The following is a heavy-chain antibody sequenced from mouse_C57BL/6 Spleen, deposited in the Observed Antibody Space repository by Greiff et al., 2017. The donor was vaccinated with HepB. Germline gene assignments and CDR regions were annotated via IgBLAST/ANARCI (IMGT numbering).Heavy chain of an antibody. J-gene: IGHJ3*01. CDR1: GYTFTDYY. V-gene: IGHV1-19*01. CDR3: GRGGGQLSLGWFAY. Sequence: EVQLQQSGPVLVKPGASVKMSCKASGYTFTDYYMNWVKQSPGKSLEWIGVINPYNGGTSYNQKFKGKATLTVDKSSSTAYMELNSLTSEDSAVYYCGRGGGQLSLGWFAYWGQGTLVTVSA. D-gene: IGHD3-2*02. CDR2: INPYNGGT.